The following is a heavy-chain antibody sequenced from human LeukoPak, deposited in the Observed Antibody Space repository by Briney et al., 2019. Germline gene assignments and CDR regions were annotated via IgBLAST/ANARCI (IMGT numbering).Heavy chain of an antibody. CDR2: ISYDGSNK. CDR1: GFTFSSYA. V-gene: IGHV3-30*04. D-gene: IGHD3-22*01. CDR3: ARTTEYYYDSSGYYLDY. Sequence: PGGSLRLSCAASGFTFSSYAMRWVRQAPGKGLEWVAVISYDGSNKYYADSVKGRFTISRDNSKNTLYLQMNSLRAEDTAVYYCARTTEYYYDSSGYYLDYWGQGTLVTVSS. J-gene: IGHJ4*02.